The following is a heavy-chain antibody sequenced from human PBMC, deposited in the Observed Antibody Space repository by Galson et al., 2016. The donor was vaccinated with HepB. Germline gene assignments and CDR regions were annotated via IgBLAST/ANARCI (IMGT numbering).Heavy chain of an antibody. CDR1: GFTFSSYG. D-gene: IGHD6-19*01. J-gene: IGHJ4*02. Sequence: SLRLSCAASGFTFSSYGMHWVRQAPGKGLEWVGFVWYHGSNQDYGESVKGRFTISRDNSKNILYLQMNSLRVDDTAVYYCAREAGTSGWYERPHFDYWGQGDLVTVSS. CDR2: VWYHGSNQ. CDR3: AREAGTSGWYERPHFDY. V-gene: IGHV3-33*01.